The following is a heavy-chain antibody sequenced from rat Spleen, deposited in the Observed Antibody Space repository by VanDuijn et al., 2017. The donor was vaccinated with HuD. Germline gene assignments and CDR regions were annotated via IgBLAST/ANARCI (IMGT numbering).Heavy chain of an antibody. V-gene: IGHV5-31*01. CDR2: ITNTGGGT. CDR1: GFTFTNYW. CDR3: SRDSLTTEALFDY. Sequence: EVQLVESGGGLVQPGRSLKLSCVASGFTFTNYWMTWIRQAPGKGLEWVASITNTGGGTYYPDSVKGRFTISRDNAKSTLYLQINSLRSEDTATYYCSRDSLTTEALFDYWGQGVMVTVSS. D-gene: IGHD1-11*01. J-gene: IGHJ2*01.